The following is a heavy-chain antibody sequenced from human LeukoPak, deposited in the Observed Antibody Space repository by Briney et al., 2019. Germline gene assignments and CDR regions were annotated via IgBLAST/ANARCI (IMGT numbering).Heavy chain of an antibody. Sequence: SSDPLSLTCTVTGYHISSNYYWSWVRQPPGRRLEWIATIHHSGRTFYNPSLKSRVTISVDTSKNQFSLKLNSVTAADAAIYYCTADRGSGNYYDFWGQGALVTVSS. J-gene: IGHJ4*02. CDR2: IHHSGRT. V-gene: IGHV4-38-2*02. CDR1: GYHISSNYY. D-gene: IGHD3-10*01. CDR3: TADRGSGNYYDF.